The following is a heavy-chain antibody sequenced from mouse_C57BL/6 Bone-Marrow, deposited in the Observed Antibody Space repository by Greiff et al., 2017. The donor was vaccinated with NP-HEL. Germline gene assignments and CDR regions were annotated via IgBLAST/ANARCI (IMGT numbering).Heavy chain of an antibody. Sequence: QVQLQQPGAELVKPGASVKLSCKASGYTFTSYWMQWVKQRPGQGLEWIGEIDPSDSYTNYNQKFKGKATLTVDTSSSTAYRQLSSLTSEDSAVYYCAREGTYYGSSYYFDYWGQGTTLTVSS. D-gene: IGHD1-1*01. CDR3: AREGTYYGSSYYFDY. V-gene: IGHV1-50*01. J-gene: IGHJ2*01. CDR2: IDPSDSYT. CDR1: GYTFTSYW.